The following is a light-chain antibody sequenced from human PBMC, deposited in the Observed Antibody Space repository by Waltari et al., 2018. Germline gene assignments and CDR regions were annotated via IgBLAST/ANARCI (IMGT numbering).Light chain of an antibody. CDR3: QQRHDWPLN. Sequence: EILLTQSPVTLSVSPGERATLSCKASQSVSSYLAWYQQKPGQAPRLLIYDASNRASGIPARFSGSGSGTDFTLTISNVEPEDFAVYYCQQRHDWPLNFGGGTKLEIK. J-gene: IGKJ4*01. CDR1: QSVSSY. CDR2: DAS. V-gene: IGKV3-11*01.